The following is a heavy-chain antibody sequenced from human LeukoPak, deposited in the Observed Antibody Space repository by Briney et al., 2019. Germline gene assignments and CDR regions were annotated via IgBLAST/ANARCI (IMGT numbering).Heavy chain of an antibody. CDR2: ISGSGA. CDR3: VSSAERRPLLY. D-gene: IGHD2-15*01. J-gene: IGHJ4*02. V-gene: IGHV3-23*01. CDR1: KFNFHNYG. Sequence: PGGSLRLSCTTPKFNFHNYGLTWVRQAPGKELEWVSSISGSGAQYAASVQGRFTISRDNSKNTLYLQMNSLRAEDTAVYYCVSSAERRPLLYWGQGTLVTVSS.